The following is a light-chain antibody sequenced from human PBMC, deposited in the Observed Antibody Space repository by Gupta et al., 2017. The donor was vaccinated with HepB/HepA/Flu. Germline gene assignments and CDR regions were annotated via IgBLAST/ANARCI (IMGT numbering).Light chain of an antibody. CDR1: NSNIGNNF. CDR2: DSN. J-gene: IGLJ3*02. V-gene: IGLV1-51*01. Sequence: QSVLTPPPSVSAAPGQKVTISCSGSNSNIGNNFVSWYQQFPGTAPKLLIYDSNKRPSGIPERFSGSKSGTSATLDIIGLQTGDEADYYCGTWDTTLNAGVFGGGTKLTV. CDR3: GTWDTTLNAGV.